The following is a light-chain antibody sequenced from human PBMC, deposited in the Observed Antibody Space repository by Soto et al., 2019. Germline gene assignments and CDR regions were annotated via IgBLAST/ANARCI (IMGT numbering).Light chain of an antibody. J-gene: IGKJ4*01. CDR2: GAS. CDR1: QSVSNNY. V-gene: IGKV3-20*01. CDR3: QQYGTSPPLT. Sequence: EIVLMQSPGTLSLSPGERATLSCRPSQSVSNNYVAWYQQKPGQAHRLLIAGASSRATGIPDRFSGSGSGTDFTLTISRLEPEDFAVYYCQQYGTSPPLTFGGGTKVEIK.